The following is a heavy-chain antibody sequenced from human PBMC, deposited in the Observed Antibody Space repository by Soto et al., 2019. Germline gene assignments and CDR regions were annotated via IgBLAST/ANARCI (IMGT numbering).Heavy chain of an antibody. CDR1: GYSFTSYW. Sequence: GESLKISCKGSGYSFTSYWISWVRQMPGKGLEWMGRIDPSDSYTNYSPSFQGHVTISADESISTAYLQWSSLKASDTAMYYCAMCIAARPLGYYYGMDVWGHGTTVTVSS. V-gene: IGHV5-10-1*01. CDR2: IDPSDSYT. D-gene: IGHD6-6*01. CDR3: AMCIAARPLGYYYGMDV. J-gene: IGHJ6*02.